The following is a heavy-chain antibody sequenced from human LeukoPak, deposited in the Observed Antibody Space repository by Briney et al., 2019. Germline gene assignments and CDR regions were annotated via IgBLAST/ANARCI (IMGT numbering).Heavy chain of an antibody. J-gene: IGHJ6*03. CDR3: ARVVRCSSTSCSDYYYYYMDV. V-gene: IGHV4-38-2*02. CDR1: GYSITSAYY. CDR2: IYHSGSS. D-gene: IGHD2-2*01. Sequence: PSETLSLTCTVSGYSITSAYYWGWIRQSPGKGLAWIGSIYHSGSSYYNPSLKSRVTISVDTSKNHFSLKLTSVTAADTAVYYCARVVRCSSTSCSDYYYYYMDVWGKGTTVTVSS.